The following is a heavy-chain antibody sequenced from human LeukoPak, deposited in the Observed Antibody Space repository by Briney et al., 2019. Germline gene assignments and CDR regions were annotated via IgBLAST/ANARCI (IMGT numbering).Heavy chain of an antibody. CDR2: ISGTDINT. D-gene: IGHD6-19*01. CDR1: GFTFSNYA. CDR3: AKEYNSGWTLYFDY. V-gene: IGHV3-23*01. Sequence: PGGSLRLSCAASGFTFSNYAMTWVRQAPGKGLEWVAAISGTDINTYYADSVKGRFTISRDNSKNTLYLQMNSLRAEDTAVYYCAKEYNSGWTLYFDYWGQGTLVTVSS. J-gene: IGHJ4*02.